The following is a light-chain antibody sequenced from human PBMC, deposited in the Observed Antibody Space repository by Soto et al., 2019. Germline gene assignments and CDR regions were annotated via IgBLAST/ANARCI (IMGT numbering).Light chain of an antibody. V-gene: IGLV2-14*01. Sequence: QSALTQAASVSGSPGQSITLSCTGSNSDIGTYNFVSWYQQHTDKAPRLILYEVSNRPSGISSRFSGSKSGNSASLTISWLQPEDEALYFCSSYAGTSTLIFGGGTKLTVL. CDR3: SSYAGTSTLI. J-gene: IGLJ2*01. CDR2: EVS. CDR1: NSDIGTYNF.